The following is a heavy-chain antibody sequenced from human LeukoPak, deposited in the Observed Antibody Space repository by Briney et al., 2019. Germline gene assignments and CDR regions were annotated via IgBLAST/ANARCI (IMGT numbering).Heavy chain of an antibody. J-gene: IGHJ5*02. CDR1: GGSISSYY. Sequence: SETLSLTCTVSGGSISSYYWSWIRQPPGKGLEWIGYIYNSGSTNYNPSLKSRVTISIDTCKNQFSLKLSSVTAADTAVYYCARGVNWIDPWGQGTLVTVSS. CDR2: IYNSGST. CDR3: ARGVNWIDP. V-gene: IGHV4-59*01. D-gene: IGHD6-13*01.